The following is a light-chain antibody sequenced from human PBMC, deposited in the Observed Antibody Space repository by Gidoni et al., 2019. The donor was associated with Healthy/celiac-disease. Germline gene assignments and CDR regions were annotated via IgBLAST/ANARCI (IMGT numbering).Light chain of an antibody. CDR1: SSDVGGYNY. CDR3: SSYTSSSTPYV. CDR2: EVS. V-gene: IGLV2-14*01. J-gene: IGLJ1*01. Sequence: QSALTQPASVSGSPGQSITISCTGTSSDVGGYNYVSWYQQPPGKAPKRMIYEVSNRPSGVSNRFSGSKSGNTASLTISGLQAEDEADYYCSSYTSSSTPYVFGTGTKVTVL.